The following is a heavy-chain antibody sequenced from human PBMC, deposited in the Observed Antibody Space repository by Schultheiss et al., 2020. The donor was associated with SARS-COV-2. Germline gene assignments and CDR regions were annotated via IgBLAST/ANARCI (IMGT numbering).Heavy chain of an antibody. D-gene: IGHD6-13*01. V-gene: IGHV2-70*12. CDR2: IDWDDDK. CDR3: AHRSYTRLQFDY. J-gene: IGHJ4*02. Sequence: SWIRQAPGKGLEWLALIDWDDDKYYSTSLKTRLTISKDTSKNQVVLTMTNMDPVDTATYYCAHRSYTRLQFDYWGQGTLVTVSS.